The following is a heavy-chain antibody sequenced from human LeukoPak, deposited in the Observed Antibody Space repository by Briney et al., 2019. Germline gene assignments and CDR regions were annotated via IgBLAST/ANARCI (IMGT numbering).Heavy chain of an antibody. CDR2: IYYSGST. D-gene: IGHD3-16*02. CDR1: GGSISSYY. Sequence: NPSETLSLTCTVSGGSISSYYWSWIRQPPGKGLEWIGYIYYSGSTNYNPSLKSRVTISVDTSKNQFSLKLSSVTAADTAVYYCARLQSEVTFGGVIAQTIDYWGQGTLVTVSS. CDR3: ARLQSEVTFGGVIAQTIDY. J-gene: IGHJ4*02. V-gene: IGHV4-59*08.